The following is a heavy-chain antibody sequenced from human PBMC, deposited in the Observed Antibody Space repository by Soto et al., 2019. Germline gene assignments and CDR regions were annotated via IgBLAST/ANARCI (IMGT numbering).Heavy chain of an antibody. Sequence: EVRVVESGGGLVQPGGSLRLSCVASGFTFSTYWMHWVRQAPGKGLVWVSRIKFDGSTTSYADSVKGRFTISRDNAKNTVYLQMNSLRAEDTGVYYCARGLRNYYGVDVWGQGATVTVSS. CDR2: IKFDGSTT. D-gene: IGHD5-12*01. CDR1: GFTFSTYW. V-gene: IGHV3-74*01. J-gene: IGHJ6*02. CDR3: ARGLRNYYGVDV.